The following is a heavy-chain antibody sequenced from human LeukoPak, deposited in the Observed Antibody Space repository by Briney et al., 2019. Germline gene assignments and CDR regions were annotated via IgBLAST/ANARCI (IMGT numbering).Heavy chain of an antibody. J-gene: IGHJ4*02. D-gene: IGHD6-6*01. CDR2: VRDDGSNK. CDR3: AKDPEVSNFDY. CDR1: GFTFSSYG. V-gene: IGHV3-30*02. Sequence: GGSLRLSCAASGFTFSSYGMHWVRQAPGKGLEWVSYVRDDGSNKYYADSVKGRFTISRDNSKNTLYLQMNSLRAEDTAVYYCAKDPEVSNFDYWGQGTLVTVSS.